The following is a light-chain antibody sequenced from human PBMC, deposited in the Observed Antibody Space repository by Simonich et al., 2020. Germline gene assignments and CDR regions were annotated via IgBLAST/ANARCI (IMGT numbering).Light chain of an antibody. CDR2: EGS. CDR3: CSYAGSSNVV. J-gene: IGLJ2*01. CDR1: SSDVGCYNL. V-gene: IGLV2-23*01. Sequence: QSALTQPASVSGSPGQSITLSCTGTSSDVGCYNLVSWDQQNPGKAPKPMIYEGSKRPSWVSNRVSGSKCGNTSSLTISGLQAEDEADYYCCSYAGSSNVVFGGGTKLTVL.